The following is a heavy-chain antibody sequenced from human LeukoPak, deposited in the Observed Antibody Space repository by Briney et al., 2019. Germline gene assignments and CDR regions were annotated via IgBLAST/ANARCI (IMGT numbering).Heavy chain of an antibody. CDR1: GGTFSSYA. J-gene: IGHJ6*02. Sequence: ASVKVSCKASGGTFSSYAISWVRQAPGKGLEWMGGFDPEDGETIYAQKFQGRVTMTEDTSTDTAYMELSSLRSEDTAVYYCATLRDDYYYVMDVWGQGTTVTVSS. V-gene: IGHV1-24*01. CDR2: FDPEDGET. CDR3: ATLRDDYYYVMDV.